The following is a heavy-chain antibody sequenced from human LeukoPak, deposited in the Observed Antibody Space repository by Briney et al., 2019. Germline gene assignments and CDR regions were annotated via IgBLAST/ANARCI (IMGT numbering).Heavy chain of an antibody. D-gene: IGHD3-9*01. V-gene: IGHV4-61*02. J-gene: IGHJ5*02. CDR1: GGSISSGSYY. Sequence: SQTLSLTCTVSGGSISSGSYYWSWIRQPAGKGLEWIGRIYTSGSTNYNPSLKSRVTISVDTSKNQFSLKLSSVTAADTAVYYCARGLRYFDWFETNWFDPWGQGTLVTVSS. CDR3: ARGLRYFDWFETNWFDP. CDR2: IYTSGST.